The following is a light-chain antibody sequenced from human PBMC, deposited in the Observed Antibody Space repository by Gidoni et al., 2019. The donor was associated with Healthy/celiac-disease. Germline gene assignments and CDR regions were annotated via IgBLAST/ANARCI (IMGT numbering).Light chain of an antibody. CDR2: GAS. Sequence: EIVMTQSPATLSVSPGERATLSCRASQSVNSTYSLSSTLTLSKADYEKHKVYACEVTLIYGASTGATGIPARFSGSGSGTEFTLTISSLQSEDFAVYYCQQYNNWPGTFGQGTKLEIK. CDR1: QSVNST. CDR3: QQYNNWPGT. J-gene: IGKJ2*01. V-gene: IGKV3-15*01.